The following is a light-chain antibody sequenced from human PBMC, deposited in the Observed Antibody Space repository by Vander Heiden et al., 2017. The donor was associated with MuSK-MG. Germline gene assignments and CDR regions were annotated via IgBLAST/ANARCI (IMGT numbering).Light chain of an antibody. CDR1: RSNTGAGLD. J-gene: IGLJ3*02. Sequence: QSVLTQPPSVSGAPGQGATTSSIGSRSNTGAGLDVPWYHQLPGKAPQHLIYGNRNRPSGVPGRFSGSKSGTSASLAITGLQAEDEADYYCQSYDSSLSGWVFGGGTKLTDL. CDR3: QSYDSSLSGWV. V-gene: IGLV1-40*01. CDR2: GNR.